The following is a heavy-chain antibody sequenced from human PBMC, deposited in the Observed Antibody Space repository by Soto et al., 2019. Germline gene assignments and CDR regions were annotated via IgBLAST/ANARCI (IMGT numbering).Heavy chain of an antibody. J-gene: IGHJ4*02. D-gene: IGHD1-26*01. V-gene: IGHV3-23*01. Sequence: GGSGLSCAASGFTFSSNSMSWVRQAPGEGLEWVSAISDSAERIFYVDSVKGRITISRDNSKNKLYLQMDSLRAEDTAVYYCVTLALGKFDYWGQGNLVTVSS. CDR3: VTLALGKFDY. CDR2: ISDSAERI. CDR1: GFTFSSNS.